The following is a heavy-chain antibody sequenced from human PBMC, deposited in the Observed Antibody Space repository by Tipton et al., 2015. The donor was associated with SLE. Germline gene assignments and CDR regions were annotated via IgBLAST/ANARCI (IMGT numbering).Heavy chain of an antibody. D-gene: IGHD5-18*01. CDR1: GYTFTDYY. Sequence: QSGAEVKKPGATVKISCKVSGYTFTDYYMHWVQQAPGKGLEWMGLVDPEDGETIYAEKFQGRVTITADTATATAYMELSSLRSEDTAVYYCATLPSWIHSMAPGALDIWGQGTMVTVSS. CDR2: VDPEDGET. V-gene: IGHV1-69-2*01. CDR3: ATLPSWIHSMAPGALDI. J-gene: IGHJ3*02.